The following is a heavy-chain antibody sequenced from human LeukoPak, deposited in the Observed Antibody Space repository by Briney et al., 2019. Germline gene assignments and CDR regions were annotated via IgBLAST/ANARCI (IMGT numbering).Heavy chain of an antibody. J-gene: IGHJ5*02. CDR2: INPSGGST. D-gene: IGHD6-19*01. V-gene: IGHV1-46*01. CDR1: GYTFTSYY. Sequence: ASVNVSCKASGYTFTSYYMHWVRQAPGQGLEWMGIINPSGGSTSYAQKFQGRVTMTRDTSTSTVYMELSSLRSEDTAVYYCARDGGPSVAENWFDPWGQGTLVTVSS. CDR3: ARDGGPSVAENWFDP.